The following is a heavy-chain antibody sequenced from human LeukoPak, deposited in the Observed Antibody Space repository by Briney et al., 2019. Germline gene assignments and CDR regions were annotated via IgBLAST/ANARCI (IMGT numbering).Heavy chain of an antibody. CDR3: ARDESWFDP. V-gene: IGHV4-39*07. J-gene: IGHJ5*02. CDR1: GGSISSSSYY. Sequence: SETLSLTCTVSGGSISSSSYYWGWIRQPPGKGLEWIGSIYYSGSTYYNPSLKSRVTISVDTSKNQFSLKLSSVTAADTAVYYCARDESWFDPWGQGALVTVSS. CDR2: IYYSGST.